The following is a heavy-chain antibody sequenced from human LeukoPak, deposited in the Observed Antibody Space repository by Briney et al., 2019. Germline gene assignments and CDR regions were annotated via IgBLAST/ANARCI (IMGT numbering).Heavy chain of an antibody. V-gene: IGHV4-34*01. CDR3: ARGPRPLLWFGELLKGYWFDP. CDR2: INHSGST. J-gene: IGHJ5*02. CDR1: GGSFSGYY. D-gene: IGHD3-10*01. Sequence: PSETLSLTCAVYGGSFSGYYWSWIRQPPGKGLEWIGEINHSGSTNYNPSLKSRVTISVDTSKNQFSLKLSSVTAADTAVYYCARGPRPLLWFGELLKGYWFDPWGQGTLVTVSS.